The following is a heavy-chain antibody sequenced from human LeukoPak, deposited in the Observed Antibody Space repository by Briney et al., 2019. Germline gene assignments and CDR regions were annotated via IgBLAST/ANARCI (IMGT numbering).Heavy chain of an antibody. V-gene: IGHV3-21*01. CDR1: GFIFSSYN. Sequence: GGSLRLSCAASGFIFSSYNLNWVRQAPGKGLEWVSSISSSSSYIYYADSMKGRFTISRDNARNSLYLQMNSLRAEDTAMYFCARDSNPYCSGGSCTAFDIWGQGTMVTVSS. CDR2: ISSSSSYI. CDR3: ARDSNPYCSGGSCTAFDI. D-gene: IGHD2-15*01. J-gene: IGHJ3*02.